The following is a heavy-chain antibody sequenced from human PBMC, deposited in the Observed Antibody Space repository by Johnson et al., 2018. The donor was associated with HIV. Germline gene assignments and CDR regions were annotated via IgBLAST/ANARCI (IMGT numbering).Heavy chain of an antibody. V-gene: IGHV3-30*04. CDR2: ISYDGSNK. CDR1: GFTFSSYA. D-gene: IGHD6-6*01. CDR3: ARDITAARPSAFDI. J-gene: IGHJ3*02. Sequence: QMLLVESGGGVVQPGRSLRLSCAASGFTFSSYAMHWVRQAPGKGLEWVAVISYDGSNKYYADSVKGRFTISRDNSKNTLYLQMNSLRAEDTAVYYCARDITAARPSAFDIWGQGTMVTVS.